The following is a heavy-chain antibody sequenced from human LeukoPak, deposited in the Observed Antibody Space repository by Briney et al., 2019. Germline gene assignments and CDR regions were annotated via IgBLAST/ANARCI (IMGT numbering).Heavy chain of an antibody. V-gene: IGHV3-48*02. J-gene: IGHJ4*02. CDR1: GFTFSYYS. Sequence: PGGSLRLSCAASGFTFSYYSINWVRQAPGKGLEWVSYIGGSGNTIYYADSVKGRFTISRDNAKNSLYLQMNSLRDEDTAVYYCARKALGQGQYYFDLWGQGTLVTVSS. D-gene: IGHD5-24*01. CDR3: ARKALGQGQYYFDL. CDR2: IGGSGNTI.